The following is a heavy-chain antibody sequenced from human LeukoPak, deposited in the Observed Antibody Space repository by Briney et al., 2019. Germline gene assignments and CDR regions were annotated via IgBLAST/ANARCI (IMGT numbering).Heavy chain of an antibody. J-gene: IGHJ4*02. CDR1: GFTFSSYS. V-gene: IGHV3-21*06. Sequence: GGSLRLSCAASGFTFSSYSMNWVRQAPGKGLEWVSSISTSSSYIYYADSVKGRFTISRDNAKNSPYLQMNSLRAEDTAVYYCARPRGNVEMATIPFDYWGQGTLVTISS. CDR3: ARPRGNVEMATIPFDY. CDR2: ISTSSSYI. D-gene: IGHD5-24*01.